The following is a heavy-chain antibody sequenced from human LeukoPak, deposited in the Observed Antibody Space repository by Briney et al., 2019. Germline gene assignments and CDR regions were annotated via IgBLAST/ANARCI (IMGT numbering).Heavy chain of an antibody. V-gene: IGHV7-4-1*02. CDR1: GYTFTSYA. CDR3: ARDLRGTIFGVVIPWFDP. CDR2: INTNTGNP. J-gene: IGHJ5*02. D-gene: IGHD3-3*01. Sequence: ASVKVSCKASGYTFTSYAMNWVRQAPGQGLEWMGWINTNTGNPTYAQGFTGRFVFSLDTSVSTAYLQISSLKAEGTAVYYCARDLRGTIFGVVIPWFDPWGQGTLVTVSS.